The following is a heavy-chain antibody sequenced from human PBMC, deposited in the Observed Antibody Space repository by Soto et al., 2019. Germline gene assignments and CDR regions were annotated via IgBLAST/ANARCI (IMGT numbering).Heavy chain of an antibody. J-gene: IGHJ4*02. V-gene: IGHV4-59*01. CDR2: ISNSVTA. Sequence: SETLSLTCTVSGGSMSGYSWSWIRQPPGRGLEWIGHISNSVTANYSPSLKSRLTMSVDTSKNQISLKVTSVTAADTAVYYCARSGAGSGDYWGQGILVTVSS. D-gene: IGHD3-10*01. CDR3: ARSGAGSGDY. CDR1: GGSMSGYS.